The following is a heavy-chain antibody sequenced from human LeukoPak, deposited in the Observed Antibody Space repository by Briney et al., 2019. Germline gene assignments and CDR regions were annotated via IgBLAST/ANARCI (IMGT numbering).Heavy chain of an antibody. CDR3: AKGYCSYFDY. D-gene: IGHD3-10*01. V-gene: IGHV3-30*02. Sequence: GALRLSCAASGFTFSIYGMHWVRQAPGKGLEWVAFIRYDGSNKYYADSVKGRFTISRDNSKNTLYLQMNSLRAEDTAVYYCAKGYCSYFDYWGQGTLVTVSS. CDR1: GFTFSIYG. J-gene: IGHJ4*02. CDR2: IRYDGSNK.